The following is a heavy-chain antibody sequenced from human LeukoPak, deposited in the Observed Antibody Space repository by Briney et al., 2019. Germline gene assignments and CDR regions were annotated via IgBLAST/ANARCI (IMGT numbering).Heavy chain of an antibody. CDR2: TYYRSRWYN. D-gene: IGHD5-18*01. V-gene: IGHV6-1*01. Sequence: SQTLLLTCAISGDSVSSNSAAWNWIRQSPSRGLEWLGRTYYRSRWYNGYAPSVKSRITINPDTSKNQFSLQLTSVTPEDTAAYYCAVGYGYLLGWGQGILVTVSS. J-gene: IGHJ4*02. CDR1: GDSVSSNSAA. CDR3: AVGYGYLLG.